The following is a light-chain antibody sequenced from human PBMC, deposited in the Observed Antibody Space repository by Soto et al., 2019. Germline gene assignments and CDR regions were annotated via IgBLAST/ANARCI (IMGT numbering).Light chain of an antibody. CDR3: CSYTGSRSSYV. J-gene: IGLJ1*01. CDR1: SSDVGGYDY. Sequence: SALTQPASVSGSPGQSITISCTGTSSDVGGYDYVSWYQQHPGKAPKLMIYEVSNRPSGLSHRFSGSKSGNTASLTISGLQAVDEADYFCCSYTGSRSSYVFGTGTKLTVL. V-gene: IGLV2-14*01. CDR2: EVS.